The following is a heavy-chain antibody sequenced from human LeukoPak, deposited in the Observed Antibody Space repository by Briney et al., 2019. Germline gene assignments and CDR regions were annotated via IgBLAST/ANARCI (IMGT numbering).Heavy chain of an antibody. J-gene: IGHJ4*02. D-gene: IGHD3-16*02. V-gene: IGHV4-31*03. CDR2: IYYSGST. Sequence: PSETLSLTCTVSGGSISSGGYYWSWIRQHPGKGLEWIGYIYYSGSTYYNPSLKSRVTISIDTPKKQFSLKMNSVTAADTAVYYCARGPLLRLGELSLDYWGQGTLVTVSS. CDR1: GGSISSGGYY. CDR3: ARGPLLRLGELSLDY.